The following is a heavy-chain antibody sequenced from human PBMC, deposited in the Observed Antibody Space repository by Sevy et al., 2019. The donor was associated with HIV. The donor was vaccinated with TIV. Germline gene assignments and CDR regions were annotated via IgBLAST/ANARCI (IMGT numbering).Heavy chain of an antibody. CDR1: GFTFSSYE. CDR2: ISSSGSTI. V-gene: IGHV3-48*03. Sequence: GGSLRLSCAASGFTFSSYEMNWVRQAPGKGLEWVSYISSSGSTIYYADSVKGRFTISRDNAKNSLYLQMNSLRAEDMAVYYCARVREYCSGGSCYYGVYYYYGMDVWGQGTTVTVSS. D-gene: IGHD2-15*01. CDR3: ARVREYCSGGSCYYGVYYYYGMDV. J-gene: IGHJ6*02.